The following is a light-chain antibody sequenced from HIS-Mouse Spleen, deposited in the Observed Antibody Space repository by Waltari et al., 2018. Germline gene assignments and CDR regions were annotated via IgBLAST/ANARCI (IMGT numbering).Light chain of an antibody. V-gene: IGKV3-11*01. CDR3: QQRSNWPPYT. CDR2: DAS. Sequence: ESVLTQSPATLSLSPGESATLSCRASQSVSSYLAWYQQKPGQAPRLLIYDASNRATGIPARFSGSGSGTDFTLTISSLEPEDFAVYYCQQRSNWPPYTFGRGTKLEIK. CDR1: QSVSSY. J-gene: IGKJ2*01.